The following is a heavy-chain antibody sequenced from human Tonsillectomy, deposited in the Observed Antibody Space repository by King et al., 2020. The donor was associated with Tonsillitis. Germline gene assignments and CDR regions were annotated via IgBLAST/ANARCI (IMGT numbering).Heavy chain of an antibody. V-gene: IGHV3-23*04. D-gene: IGHD1-26*01. CDR2: MTGISGNT. Sequence: VQLVESGGGLVQPGGSLRLSCAASGFAFSSYAMSWVRQTPGKGLEWVSAMTGISGNTYYADSVKGRFTISRDNSNNTLFLQMNSLRAEDTAVYYCAKVPYSGTHQYYFDQWGQGTLVTVSS. CDR3: AKVPYSGTHQYYFDQ. CDR1: GFAFSSYA. J-gene: IGHJ4*02.